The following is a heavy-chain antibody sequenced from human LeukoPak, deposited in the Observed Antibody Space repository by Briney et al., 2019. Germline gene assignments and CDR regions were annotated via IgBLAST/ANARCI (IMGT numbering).Heavy chain of an antibody. CDR3: TREAGHIDY. CDR2: ISGGSDII. J-gene: IGHJ4*02. Sequence: GGSLRLSCAASGFTFSSYSMNWVRQAPGKGLEWISYISGGSDIIYDADSVKGRFTISRDNAKNSLYLQMNSLRVEATAVYYCTREAGHIDYWGQGTLVTVSS. CDR1: GFTFSSYS. V-gene: IGHV3-48*04.